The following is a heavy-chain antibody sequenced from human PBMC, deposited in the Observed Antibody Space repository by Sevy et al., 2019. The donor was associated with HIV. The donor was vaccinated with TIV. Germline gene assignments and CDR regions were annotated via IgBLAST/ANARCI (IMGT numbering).Heavy chain of an antibody. D-gene: IGHD3-10*01. CDR1: GFTFSSYP. CDR3: VRETTMLPRGAFDF. Sequence: GGSLRLSCAASGFTFSSYPMHWVRQATGKGLEWVSFISFDGTDKYYADSVKGRFTITRDNSKNTLFLQMNSLRAEDTAFYYCVRETTMLPRGAFDFWGQGTMVTVSS. CDR2: ISFDGTDK. V-gene: IGHV3-30-3*01. J-gene: IGHJ3*01.